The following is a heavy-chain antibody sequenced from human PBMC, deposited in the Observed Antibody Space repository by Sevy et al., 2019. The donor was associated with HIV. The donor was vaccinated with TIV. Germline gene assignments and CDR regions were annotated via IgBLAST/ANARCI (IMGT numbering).Heavy chain of an antibody. V-gene: IGHV3-33*08. CDR3: ARDVDSNYDGIDA. D-gene: IGHD4-4*01. CDR1: GFRFSDYS. CDR2: IWYDGSDT. J-gene: IGHJ6*02. Sequence: GGSLRLSCAASGFRFSDYSMHWVRQAPGKGLEWVARIWYDGSDTYYGESVKGRFTISRDNSKNTVDLQMNSLRVEDTAVYYCARDVDSNYDGIDAWGQGTTVTVSS.